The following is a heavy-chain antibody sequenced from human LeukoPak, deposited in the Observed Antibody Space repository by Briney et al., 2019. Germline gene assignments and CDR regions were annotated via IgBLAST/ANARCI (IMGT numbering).Heavy chain of an antibody. D-gene: IGHD3-22*01. CDR2: IYYSGST. V-gene: IGHV4-39*01. CDR3: ARHSYYYDSSGSYYYFDY. J-gene: IGHJ4*02. Sequence: SETLSLTCTVSGGSISSSSYYWGWIRQPPGKGLEWIGSIYYSGSTYYNPSLKSRVTISVDTSRSQFSLKLSSVTAADVAVYYCARHSYYYDSSGSYYYFDYWGQGTLVTVSS. CDR1: GGSISSSSYY.